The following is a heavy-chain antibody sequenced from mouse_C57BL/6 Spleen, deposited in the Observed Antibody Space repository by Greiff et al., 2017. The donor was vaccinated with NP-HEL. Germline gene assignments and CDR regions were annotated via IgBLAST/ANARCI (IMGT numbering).Heavy chain of an antibody. D-gene: IGHD2-4*01. V-gene: IGHV1-54*01. CDR3: ARGDYALYYFDY. CDR2: INPGSGGT. J-gene: IGHJ2*01. CDR1: GYAFTNYL. Sequence: FQLQQSGAELVRPGTSVKVSCKASGYAFTNYLIEWVKQRPGQGLEWIGVINPGSGGTNYNEKFKGKATLTADKSSSTAYMQLSSLTSEDSAVYFCARGDYALYYFDYWGQGTTLTVSS.